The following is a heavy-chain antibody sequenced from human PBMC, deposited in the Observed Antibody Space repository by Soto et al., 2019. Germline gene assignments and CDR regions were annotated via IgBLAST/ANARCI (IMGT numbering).Heavy chain of an antibody. CDR2: IYYSGST. Sequence: QVQLQESGPGLVKPSQTLSLTCTVSGGSISSGDYYWSWIRQPPGKGLEWIGYIYYSGSTYYNPSLKRRVTISVDTSKNQFSLKLSSVTAADTAVYYCARNRSLRFLEWLLPHYYYGMDVWGQGTTVTVSS. D-gene: IGHD3-3*01. J-gene: IGHJ6*02. CDR1: GGSISSGDYY. V-gene: IGHV4-30-4*01. CDR3: ARNRSLRFLEWLLPHYYYGMDV.